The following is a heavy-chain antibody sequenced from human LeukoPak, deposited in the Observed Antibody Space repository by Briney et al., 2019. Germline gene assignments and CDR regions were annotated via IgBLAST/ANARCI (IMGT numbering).Heavy chain of an antibody. CDR3: ARVRPGHYFDY. Sequence: GGSLRLSCTASGFTSSIYWMSWVRQAPGKGLEWVASIKEDGGEEHYVDSVKGRFTISRDNARNSVHVQMNSLRAEDTAVYFCARVRPGHYFDYWGQGALVTVSS. J-gene: IGHJ4*02. V-gene: IGHV3-7*01. D-gene: IGHD6-6*01. CDR1: GFTSSIYW. CDR2: IKEDGGEE.